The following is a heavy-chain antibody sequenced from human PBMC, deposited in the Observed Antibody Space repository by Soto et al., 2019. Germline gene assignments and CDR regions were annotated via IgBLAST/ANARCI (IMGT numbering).Heavy chain of an antibody. CDR2: ISASGGST. V-gene: IGHV3-23*01. CDR3: AKEGPGFGGGVFDN. Sequence: EVHLLESGGGLVQPGGSLRLSCAASGFTFSTYAMSWVRQAPGKGLEWVSTISASGGSTYYADSVKDRFTISRDNSKNTLFVHMNSLRVDDTAVYYCAKEGPGFGGGVFDNWGQGSLVTVYS. D-gene: IGHD3-10*01. J-gene: IGHJ4*02. CDR1: GFTFSTYA.